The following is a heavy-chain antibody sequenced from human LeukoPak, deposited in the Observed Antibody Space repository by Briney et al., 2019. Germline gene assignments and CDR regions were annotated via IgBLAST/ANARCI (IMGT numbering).Heavy chain of an antibody. CDR3: ARTRDDYTHADY. Sequence: ASVKVSCKASGYTFTSYNMHWVRQAPGQGLEWMGIINPSGGSTSYAQKFQGRVTMTRDTSTSTVYMELSSPRSEDTAVYYCARTRDDYTHADYWGQGTLVTVSS. V-gene: IGHV1-46*01. CDR2: INPSGGST. D-gene: IGHD5-24*01. CDR1: GYTFTSYN. J-gene: IGHJ4*02.